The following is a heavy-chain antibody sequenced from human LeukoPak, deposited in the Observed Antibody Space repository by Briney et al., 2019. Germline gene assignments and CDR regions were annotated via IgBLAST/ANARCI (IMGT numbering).Heavy chain of an antibody. CDR3: AIEGDDFWSGYYGGMDV. D-gene: IGHD3-3*01. V-gene: IGHV4-34*01. CDR2: INHSGST. Sequence: PSETLSLTCAVYGGSFSGYYWSWIRQPPGKGLEWIGEINHSGSTNYNPSLKSRVTISVGTSKNQFSLKLSSVTAADTAVYYCAIEGDDFWSGYYGGMDVWGQGTTVTVSS. J-gene: IGHJ6*02. CDR1: GGSFSGYY.